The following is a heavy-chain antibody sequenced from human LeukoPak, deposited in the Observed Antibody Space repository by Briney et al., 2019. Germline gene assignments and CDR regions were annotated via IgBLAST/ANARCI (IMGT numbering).Heavy chain of an antibody. J-gene: IGHJ4*02. Sequence: GGSLRLSCEASGFFFSSYSMNWVRQAPGKGLEWVSYISSSGSSIYYADSVKGRFTISRDNARNSLLLRMNSLRDEDTAVYYCASRDVGVATYRIDYWGRGTLVTVSS. CDR3: ASRDVGVATYRIDY. CDR2: ISSSGSSI. CDR1: GFFFSSYS. V-gene: IGHV3-48*02. D-gene: IGHD5-12*01.